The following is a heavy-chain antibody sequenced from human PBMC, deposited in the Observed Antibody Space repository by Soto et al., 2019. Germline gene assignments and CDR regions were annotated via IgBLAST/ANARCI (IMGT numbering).Heavy chain of an antibody. CDR3: ARGGSRFYAMDV. Sequence: QLRLQESGSGLVKPSQTLSLSCAVSGGSISSGGYSWSWIRQPPGKGLEWIGHIYHGGSTHYNPSLRSRVTISVDMSKTHFSLKLSSVTAADTAVYYCARGGSRFYAMDVWGQGTTVTV. CDR2: IYHGGST. CDR1: GGSISSGGYS. J-gene: IGHJ6*02. V-gene: IGHV4-30-2*01.